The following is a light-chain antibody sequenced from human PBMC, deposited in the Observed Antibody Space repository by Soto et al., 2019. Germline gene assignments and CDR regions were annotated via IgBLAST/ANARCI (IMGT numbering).Light chain of an antibody. CDR1: SSNIGAGYD. V-gene: IGLV1-40*01. J-gene: IGLJ3*02. CDR3: SSYVGNNNLV. CDR2: ANN. Sequence: QPVLTQPPSVSGAPGQRVTISCSGSSSNIGAGYDVHWYQQLPGTAPKLLISANNIRPSGVPDRFSGSKSGKTASLTVSGLQADDEADYYCSSYVGNNNLVFGGGTQLTVL.